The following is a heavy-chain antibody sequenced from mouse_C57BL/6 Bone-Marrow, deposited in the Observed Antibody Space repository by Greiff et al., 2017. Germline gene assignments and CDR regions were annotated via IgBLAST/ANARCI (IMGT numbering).Heavy chain of an antibody. V-gene: IGHV5-9-1*02. CDR2: ISSGGDYI. Sequence: EVMLVESGEGLVKPGGSLKLSCAASGFTFSSYAMSWVRQTPEKRLEWVAYISSGGDYIYYADTVKGRFTISRDKARNTLYLQMSSLKSEDTAMYYCTRDGRLWLRRYAMDYWGQGTSVTVSS. J-gene: IGHJ4*01. D-gene: IGHD2-2*01. CDR3: TRDGRLWLRRYAMDY. CDR1: GFTFSSYA.